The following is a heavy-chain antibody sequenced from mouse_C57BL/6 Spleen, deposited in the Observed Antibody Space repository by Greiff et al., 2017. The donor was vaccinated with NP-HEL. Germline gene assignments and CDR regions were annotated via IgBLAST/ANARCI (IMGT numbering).Heavy chain of an antibody. Sequence: EVQLQQSGAELVKPGASVKLSCTASGFNIKDYYMHWVKQRTEQGLEWIGRIDPEDGETNYAPKFQGKATITADTSSNTAYLQLSRLTSEDTAVYYCARGVSDYGNYVSNWYFDVWGTGTTVTVSS. CDR1: GFNIKDYY. CDR3: ARGVSDYGNYVSNWYFDV. J-gene: IGHJ1*03. CDR2: IDPEDGET. V-gene: IGHV14-2*01. D-gene: IGHD2-1*01.